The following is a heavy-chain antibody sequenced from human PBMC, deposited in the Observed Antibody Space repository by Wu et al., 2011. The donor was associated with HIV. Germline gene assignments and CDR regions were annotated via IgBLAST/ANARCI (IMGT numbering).Heavy chain of an antibody. CDR1: GYTFTDYI. CDR2: INPNSGGT. Sequence: QVQLGQSGAEVKKPGASVKVSCKASGYTFTDYIMHWVRQAPGQGLEWVGWINPNSGGTNYAQKFQGRVTMTRDTSNSTAYMELGSLRSDDTAVYYCARESSTSFNYWGQGTLVTVSS. D-gene: IGHD2-2*01. V-gene: IGHV1-2*02. CDR3: ARESSTSFNY. J-gene: IGHJ4*02.